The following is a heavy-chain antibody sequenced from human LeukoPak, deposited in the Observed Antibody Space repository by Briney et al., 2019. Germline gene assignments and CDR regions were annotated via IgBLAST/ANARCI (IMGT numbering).Heavy chain of an antibody. CDR1: GGSISNYY. D-gene: IGHD3-22*01. CDR3: ARASDSSGYYDLDY. CDR2: IFSRGSS. V-gene: IGHV4-59*01. Sequence: SETLSLTCSVSGGSISNYYWSWIRQPPGKGLEWIGYIFSRGSSNYSPSLKSRVTISVDTSKNQFSLKLSSVTAADTAVYYCARASDSSGYYDLDYWGQGTLVTVSS. J-gene: IGHJ4*02.